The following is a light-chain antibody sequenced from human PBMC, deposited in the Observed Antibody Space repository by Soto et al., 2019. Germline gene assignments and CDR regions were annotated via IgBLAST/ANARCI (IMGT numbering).Light chain of an antibody. J-gene: IGKJ4*01. CDR3: QQFYSDTLT. CDR1: QGISSA. Sequence: AIQLTQSPSSRSASVGDRVTVTCRASQGISSALAWYQQEPGKAPKLLIYDASSLQSGVPSRFSGSGSGTDFTLTISSLQPADSATYYCQQFYSDTLTFGGGTKVEIK. V-gene: IGKV1-13*02. CDR2: DAS.